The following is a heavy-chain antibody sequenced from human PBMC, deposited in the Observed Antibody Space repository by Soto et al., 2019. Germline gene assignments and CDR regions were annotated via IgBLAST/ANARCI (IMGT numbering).Heavy chain of an antibody. CDR2: ARNKAHSYTT. CDR3: ARLMGTSFDL. CDR1: GFTFSDHH. V-gene: IGHV3-72*01. J-gene: IGHJ4*02. Sequence: EVQLVESGGGLVQPGGSLRLSCAASGFTFSDHHMDWVRQAPGKGLEWVGRARNKAHSYTTAYAASVQGRFTISRDDSKNSLSLKMNSLNTEDTAVYFCARLMGTSFDLWGQGTLVAVSS. D-gene: IGHD2-8*01.